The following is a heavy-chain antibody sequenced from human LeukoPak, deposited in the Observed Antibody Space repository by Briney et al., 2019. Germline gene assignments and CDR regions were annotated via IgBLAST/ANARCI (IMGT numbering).Heavy chain of an antibody. J-gene: IGHJ4*02. CDR3: ASTVTTFGWFDY. CDR2: IYYSGST. D-gene: IGHD4-11*01. Sequence: PGGSLRLSCAASGFTFSSYAMSWVRQAPGKGLEWIGYIYYSGSTNYNPSLKSRVTISVDTSKNQFSLKLSSVTAADTAVYYCASTVTTFGWFDYWGQGTLVTVSS. V-gene: IGHV4-59*01. CDR1: GFTFSSYA.